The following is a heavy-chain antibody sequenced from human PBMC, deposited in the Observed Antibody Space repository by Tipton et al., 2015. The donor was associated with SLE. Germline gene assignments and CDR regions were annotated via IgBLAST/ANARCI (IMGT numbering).Heavy chain of an antibody. J-gene: IGHJ3*02. Sequence: TLSLTCAVSGYSISSGYYWSWIRQPPGKGLEWIGYIYYSGSTNYNPSLKSRVTISVDTSKNQFSLKLSSVTAADTALYYCARLLGGRSWTFDIWGQGTMVTVSS. CDR3: ARLLGGRSWTFDI. D-gene: IGHD1-26*01. V-gene: IGHV4-38-2*01. CDR2: IYYSGST. CDR1: GYSISSGYY.